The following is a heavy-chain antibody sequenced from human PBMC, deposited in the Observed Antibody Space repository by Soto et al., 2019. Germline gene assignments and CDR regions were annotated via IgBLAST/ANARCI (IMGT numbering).Heavy chain of an antibody. Sequence: GASVKVSCKASGYTFTGYYMHWVRQAPGQGLEWMGWINPNSGGTNYAQKFQGWVTMTRDTSISTAYMELSRLRSDDTAVYYCARVRPSPAISPYYYGMDVWGQGTTVTVSS. CDR2: INPNSGGT. D-gene: IGHD2-21*01. J-gene: IGHJ6*02. CDR1: GYTFTGYY. V-gene: IGHV1-2*04. CDR3: ARVRPSPAISPYYYGMDV.